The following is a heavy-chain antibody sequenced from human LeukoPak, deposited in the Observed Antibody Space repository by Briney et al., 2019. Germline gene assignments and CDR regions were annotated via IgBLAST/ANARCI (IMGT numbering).Heavy chain of an antibody. D-gene: IGHD5-24*01. Sequence: PGGSLRLSCAASGFTFSDYYMSWIRQAPGKGLEWVSYISSSGSTIYYADSVKGRFTISRDNAKNSLYLQMNSLRAENTAVYYCARSRDGYNAAVDYWGQGTLVTVSS. CDR2: ISSSGSTI. J-gene: IGHJ4*02. CDR3: ARSRDGYNAAVDY. CDR1: GFTFSDYY. V-gene: IGHV3-11*01.